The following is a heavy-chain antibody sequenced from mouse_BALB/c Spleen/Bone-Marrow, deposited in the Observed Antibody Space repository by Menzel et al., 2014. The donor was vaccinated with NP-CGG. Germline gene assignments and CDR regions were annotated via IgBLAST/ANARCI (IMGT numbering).Heavy chain of an antibody. J-gene: IGHJ2*01. CDR3: ARGLGEIWGY. CDR2: IHPSDSES. D-gene: IGHD4-1*01. V-gene: IGHV1-61*01. Sequence: VQLQQSGAELVRPGTSVQLSCKASGYSFTNYWTNLVKQRPGQGLEWIGMIHPSDSESRLNQKFKDKATLTVDKSSTTAYMQLSSPTSEDSAVYYCARGLGEIWGYWGQGTTLTVSS. CDR1: GYSFTNYW.